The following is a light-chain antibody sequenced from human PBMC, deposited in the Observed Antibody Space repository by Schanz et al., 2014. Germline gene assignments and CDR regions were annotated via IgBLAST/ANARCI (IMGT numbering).Light chain of an antibody. CDR1: SSDVGSYNL. Sequence: QSALTQPASVSGYPGQSITISCTGTSSDVGSYNLVSWYQHHPGKAPKLMIYEVSKRPSGVPDRFSGSKSGNTASLTVSGLQAEDEADYYCSSYAGNKYVFGTGTKLTVL. J-gene: IGLJ1*01. CDR2: EVS. CDR3: SSYAGNKYV. V-gene: IGLV2-23*02.